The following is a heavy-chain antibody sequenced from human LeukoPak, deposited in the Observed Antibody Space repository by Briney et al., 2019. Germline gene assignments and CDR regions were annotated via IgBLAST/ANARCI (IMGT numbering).Heavy chain of an antibody. CDR1: GFTFSSYW. CDR3: ASQRPYCSGGSCFYYYYYMDV. CDR2: IKQDGSEK. V-gene: IGHV3-7*01. Sequence: GGSLRLSCAASGFTFSSYWMSWVRQAPGKGREWVANIKQDGSEKYYVDSVKGRFTISRDNAKNSLYLQMNSVRAEDTAVYYCASQRPYCSGGSCFYYYYYMDVWGKGTTVTVSS. J-gene: IGHJ6*03. D-gene: IGHD2-15*01.